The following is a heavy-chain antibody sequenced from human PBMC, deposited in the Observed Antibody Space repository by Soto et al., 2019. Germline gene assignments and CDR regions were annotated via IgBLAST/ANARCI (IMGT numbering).Heavy chain of an antibody. J-gene: IGHJ5*02. D-gene: IGHD2-2*02. Sequence: LSLTCAVYGGSFSGYYWSWIRQPPGKGLEWIGEINHSGSTNYNPSLKSRVTISVDTSKNQFSLKLSSVTAADTAVYYCARGLRYCSSTSCYTGRSSNWFDPWGQGTLVTVSS. V-gene: IGHV4-34*01. CDR3: ARGLRYCSSTSCYTGRSSNWFDP. CDR1: GGSFSGYY. CDR2: INHSGST.